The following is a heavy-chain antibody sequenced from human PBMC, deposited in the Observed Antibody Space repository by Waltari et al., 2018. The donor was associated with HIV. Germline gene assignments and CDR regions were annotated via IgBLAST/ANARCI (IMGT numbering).Heavy chain of an antibody. J-gene: IGHJ5*02. CDR3: AKDRLMVFVRTNWFDP. Sequence: VQLLESGGGLVQPAGSLRLSWSASGFTVSNHAMSWVRAVPGKGLEWVSAISGRGSSTYYADSVKGRFTISRDNSKNTLFLQMNSLRVEDTAVYYCAKDRLMVFVRTNWFDPWGQGTLVAVSS. CDR1: GFTVSNHA. D-gene: IGHD2-8*01. CDR2: ISGRGSST. V-gene: IGHV3-23*01.